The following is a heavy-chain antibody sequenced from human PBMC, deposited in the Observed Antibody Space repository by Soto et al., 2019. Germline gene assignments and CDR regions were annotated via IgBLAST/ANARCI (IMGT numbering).Heavy chain of an antibody. CDR3: AREDYYYYYGMDV. Sequence: GASVKVSCKASGGTLSSYAISWVRQAPGQGLEWMGIINPTVGTVNYAQKFQGRVTMTRDTSTSTVYMELSSLRSEDTAVYYCAREDYYYYYGMDVWGQGTTVTVSS. CDR2: INPTVGTV. J-gene: IGHJ6*02. V-gene: IGHV1-46*01. CDR1: GGTLSSYA.